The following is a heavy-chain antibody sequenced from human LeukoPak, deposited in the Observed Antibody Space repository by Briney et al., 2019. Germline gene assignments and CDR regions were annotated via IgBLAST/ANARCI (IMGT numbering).Heavy chain of an antibody. J-gene: IGHJ4*02. V-gene: IGHV4-59*01. CDR2: IYYSGST. Sequence: SETLSLTCTVSGGSISSYYWSWIRQPPGKGLEWIGYIYYSGSTNYNPSLTSRVTISVDTSKNQSSLKLSSVTAADTAVYYCARVKRGGYYDSSGPFDYWGQGTLVTVSS. D-gene: IGHD3-22*01. CDR1: GGSISSYY. CDR3: ARVKRGGYYDSSGPFDY.